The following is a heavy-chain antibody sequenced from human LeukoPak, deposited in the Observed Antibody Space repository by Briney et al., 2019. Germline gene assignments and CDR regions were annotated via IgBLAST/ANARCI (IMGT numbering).Heavy chain of an antibody. CDR1: GFTFSSYW. CDR3: ARDMTRGWNPRFDY. V-gene: IGHV3-66*01. Sequence: GESLRLSCAASGFTFSSYWMSWVRQAPGKGLEWVSVIYSGGSTYYAVSVKGRFTISRDNSKNTLYLQMYSLRAEDTAVYYCARDMTRGWNPRFDYWGQGTLVTVSS. CDR2: IYSGGST. J-gene: IGHJ4*02. D-gene: IGHD1-1*01.